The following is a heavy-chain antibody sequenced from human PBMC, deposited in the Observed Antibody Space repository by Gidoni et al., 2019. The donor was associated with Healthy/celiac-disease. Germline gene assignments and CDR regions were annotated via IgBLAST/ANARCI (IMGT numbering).Heavy chain of an antibody. V-gene: IGHV4-59*01. CDR2: IYYTGST. J-gene: IGHJ4*02. D-gene: IGHD3-10*01. Sequence: QVQLQDSGPGLVKPSETLSLTCTVSGGSISSYYWSWIRQPPGKGLEWIGYIYYTGSTKYNPSLKSRVTISVDTSKNQFSLKLSSVTTADTAVYYCARGRYYGSGTPTIDYWGQGTLVTVSS. CDR1: GGSISSYY. CDR3: ARGRYYGSGTPTIDY.